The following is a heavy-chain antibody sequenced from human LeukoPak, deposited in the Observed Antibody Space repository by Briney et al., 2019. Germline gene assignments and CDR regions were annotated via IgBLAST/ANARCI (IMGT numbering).Heavy chain of an antibody. CDR3: ARDGIRGLHSGMDV. D-gene: IGHD1-26*01. J-gene: IGHJ6*02. Sequence: GASVKVSFKSSGYSFTCYYMHWVRQAPGQGLEWMGWINPNTGVTNYAQKFQGRVTMTRDTSITTAYMDLSSLRSDDTAVYYCARDGIRGLHSGMDVWGQGTTVTVSS. CDR2: INPNTGVT. V-gene: IGHV1-2*02. CDR1: GYSFTCYY.